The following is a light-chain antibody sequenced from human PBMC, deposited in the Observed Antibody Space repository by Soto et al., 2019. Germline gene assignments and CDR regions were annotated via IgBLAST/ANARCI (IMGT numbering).Light chain of an antibody. J-gene: IGKJ1*01. V-gene: IGKV1-33*01. Sequence: DIQMTQSPSSLSASVGDRVTITCQASQEISNYLNWYQQKAGKAPKLLIYDASNLETGVPSRFSGSGSGTDFTFNISSLQPEDIATYYCQQYDNIPRTFVQGTKVEIK. CDR2: DAS. CDR3: QQYDNIPRT. CDR1: QEISNY.